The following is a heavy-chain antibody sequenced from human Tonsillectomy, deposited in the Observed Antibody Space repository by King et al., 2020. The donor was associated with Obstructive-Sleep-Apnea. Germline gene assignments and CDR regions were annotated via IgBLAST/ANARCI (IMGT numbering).Heavy chain of an antibody. CDR3: ARDLAVREGGWFDP. Sequence: QLQESGPGLVKPSETLSLTCTVSCGSIRRTTSYWGLIGQPPAKGRVGIGTIYYSGCTYYNPSRNSRVSISVDTSNNQFSLQRSSVTAADTAVVYWARDLAVREGGWFDPWGQGTLVIVSS. CDR1: CGSIRRTTSY. V-gene: IGHV4-39*07. D-gene: IGHD3-16*01. CDR2: IYYSGCT. J-gene: IGHJ5*02.